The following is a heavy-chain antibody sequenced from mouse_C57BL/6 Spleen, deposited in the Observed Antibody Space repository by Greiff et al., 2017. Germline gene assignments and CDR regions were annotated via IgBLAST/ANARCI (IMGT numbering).Heavy chain of an antibody. J-gene: IGHJ4*01. Sequence: EVQRVESGGGLVQPKGSLKLSCAASGFSFNTYAMNWVRQAPGKGLEWVARIRSKSNNYATYYADSVKDRFTISRDDSESMLYLQMNNLKTEDTAMYYCVRQNDYDGGDYYAMDYWGQGTSVTVSS. V-gene: IGHV10-1*01. CDR1: GFSFNTYA. CDR2: IRSKSNNYAT. D-gene: IGHD2-4*01. CDR3: VRQNDYDGGDYYAMDY.